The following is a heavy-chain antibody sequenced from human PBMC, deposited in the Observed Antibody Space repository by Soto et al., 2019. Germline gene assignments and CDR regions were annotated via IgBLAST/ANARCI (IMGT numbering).Heavy chain of an antibody. CDR1: GFSFSNYA. V-gene: IGHV3-23*01. D-gene: IGHD2-15*01. CDR2: ITGSGDNT. CDR3: AKVPCSGGSCCGREDV. Sequence: EVQLLDSGGGLVQPGGSLRLSCAASGFSFSNYAMSWVRQAPGKGLEWVSSITGSGDNTYYADSVKGRFTISRDNFRNTLYLQISSLRVKDTAVYYCAKVPCSGGSCCGREDVWGQGTRVTVSS. J-gene: IGHJ6*02.